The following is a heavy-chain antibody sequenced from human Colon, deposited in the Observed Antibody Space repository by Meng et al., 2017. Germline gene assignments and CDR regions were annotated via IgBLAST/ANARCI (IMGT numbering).Heavy chain of an antibody. V-gene: IGHV4-30-4*01. CDR1: GGAISSGDYF. CDR3: ARDRKHYGERGWFDP. Sequence: HVHLQESCPGRSPPSQTLSLTCTVSGGAISSGDYFWSWIRQPPGKGLEWIGYIYYSGSTYSNAPLKSRVTISIDRSKNQFSLKLSSVTAADTAVYYCARDRKHYGERGWFDPWGQGTLVTVSS. D-gene: IGHD4-17*01. CDR2: IYYSGST. J-gene: IGHJ5*02.